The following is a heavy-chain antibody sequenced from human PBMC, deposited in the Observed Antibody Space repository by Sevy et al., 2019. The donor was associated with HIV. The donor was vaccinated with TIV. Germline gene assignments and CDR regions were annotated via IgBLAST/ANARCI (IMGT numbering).Heavy chain of an antibody. D-gene: IGHD3-3*01. Sequence: GGSLRLSCAASGFTFSDYAMSWVRQAPGKGLEWVSGVTSTGGSTYFEDSVKGRFTISRDNSKNTLYLQMNSLRAEDTAVYYCAKQSPEWLFSFDYWGQGTLVTVSS. CDR2: VTSTGGST. J-gene: IGHJ4*02. V-gene: IGHV3-23*01. CDR3: AKQSPEWLFSFDY. CDR1: GFTFSDYA.